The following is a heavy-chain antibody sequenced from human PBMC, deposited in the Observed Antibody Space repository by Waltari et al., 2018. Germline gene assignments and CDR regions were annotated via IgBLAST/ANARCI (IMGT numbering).Heavy chain of an antibody. V-gene: IGHV4-30-2*01. D-gene: IGHD4-17*01. Sequence: QVQLQESGPGLVKPSQTMSLTCTVSGDSISSGGSYWSWIRPHPGKGLEWIGYIYHSGRTYYNPSLKSRVTISVDRSKNQFSLKLSSVTAADTAVYYCARVRTVTGYYYGMDVWGQGTTVTVSS. CDR1: GDSISSGGSY. CDR3: ARVRTVTGYYYGMDV. J-gene: IGHJ6*02. CDR2: IYHSGRT.